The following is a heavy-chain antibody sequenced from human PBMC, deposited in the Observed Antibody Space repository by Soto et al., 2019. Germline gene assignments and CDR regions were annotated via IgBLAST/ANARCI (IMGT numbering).Heavy chain of an antibody. CDR1: GYTFSNYG. J-gene: IGHJ5*02. D-gene: IGHD2-2*01. CDR2: ISLYGDGT. V-gene: IGHV1-18*01. CDR3: ARVVPGAEAWFGP. Sequence: AGVKLSCKTSGYTFSNYGITWVRQAPGQPLEWLGWISLYGDGTNYGQKFQGRVSMTTDTSTTTAYMELRSLRSDDSAVYYCARVVPGAEAWFGPWGQGTLVTVSS.